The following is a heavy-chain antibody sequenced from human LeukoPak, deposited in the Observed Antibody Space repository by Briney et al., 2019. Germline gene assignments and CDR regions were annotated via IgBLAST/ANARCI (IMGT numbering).Heavy chain of an antibody. CDR1: GFTFSSYS. J-gene: IGHJ4*02. D-gene: IGHD3-22*01. V-gene: IGHV3-21*01. CDR2: ISSSSSYI. Sequence: GGSLRLSCAASGFTFSSYSMNWVRQAPGKGLEWVSSISSSSSYIYYADSVKGRFTISRDNSKNTLYLQMNSLRAEDTAVYYCAREYEYYYDSSGYTPSLGYWGQGTLVTVSS. CDR3: AREYEYYYDSSGYTPSLGY.